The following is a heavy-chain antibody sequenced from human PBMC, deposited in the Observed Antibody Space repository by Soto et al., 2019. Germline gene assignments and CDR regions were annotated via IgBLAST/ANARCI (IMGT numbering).Heavy chain of an antibody. J-gene: IGHJ5*02. CDR3: ARGNYDFWSGPKMNWFDP. Sequence: XVKVSCKASGYTFTSYDINWVRRATGQGLEWMGWMNPNSGNTGYAQKFQGRVTMTRNTSISTAYMELSSLRSEDTAVYYCARGNYDFWSGPKMNWFDPWGQGTLVTVSS. D-gene: IGHD3-3*01. V-gene: IGHV1-8*01. CDR1: GYTFTSYD. CDR2: MNPNSGNT.